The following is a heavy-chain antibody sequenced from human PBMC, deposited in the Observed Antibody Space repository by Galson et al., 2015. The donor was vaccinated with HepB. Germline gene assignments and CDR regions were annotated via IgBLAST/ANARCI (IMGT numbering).Heavy chain of an antibody. J-gene: IGHJ6*02. CDR3: ARDIVVVPAATHYYYYGMDV. D-gene: IGHD2-2*01. Sequence: SVKVSCKASGGTFSSYAISWVRQAPGQGLEWMGGIIPIFGIANYAQKFQGRVTITADESTSTAYMELSSLRSEDTAVYYCARDIVVVPAATHYYYYGMDVWGQGTTVTVSS. CDR1: GGTFSSYA. V-gene: IGHV1-69*13. CDR2: IIPIFGIA.